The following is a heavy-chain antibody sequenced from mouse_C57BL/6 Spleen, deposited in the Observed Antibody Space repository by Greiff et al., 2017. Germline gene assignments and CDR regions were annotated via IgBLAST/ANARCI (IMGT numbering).Heavy chain of an antibody. CDR3: ARAGDYYGSSYVLYFDY. D-gene: IGHD1-1*01. V-gene: IGHV5-4*03. J-gene: IGHJ2*01. CDR2: ISDGGSYT. CDR1: GFTFSSYA. Sequence: EVMLVASGGGLVKPGGSLKLSCAASGFTFSSYAMSWVRQTPEKRLEWVATISDGGSYTYYPDNVKGRFTISRDNAKNNLYLQMSHLKSEDTAMYYCARAGDYYGSSYVLYFDYWGQGTTLTVSS.